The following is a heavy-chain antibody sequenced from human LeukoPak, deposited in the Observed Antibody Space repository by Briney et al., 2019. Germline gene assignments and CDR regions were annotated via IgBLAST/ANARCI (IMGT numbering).Heavy chain of an antibody. CDR1: GASISSYY. D-gene: IGHD1-1*01. Sequence: SETLSLICNVSGASISSYYWSWIRQPAGKGLEWIGRIYTSANTNYSPSFKSRATISIDRSKNQFSLNLPSVTAADTAVYYCARDRIWNDAGHDPFDIWGQGTMVTVSS. CDR3: ARDRIWNDAGHDPFDI. J-gene: IGHJ3*02. CDR2: IYTSANT. V-gene: IGHV4-4*07.